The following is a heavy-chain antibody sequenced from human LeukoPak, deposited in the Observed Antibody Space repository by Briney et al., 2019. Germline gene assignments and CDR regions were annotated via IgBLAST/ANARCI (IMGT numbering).Heavy chain of an antibody. CDR3: ARGGSQSGSFLDS. CDR1: GFTFSNYN. V-gene: IGHV3-74*01. J-gene: IGHJ4*02. CDR2: ISGDGRSI. D-gene: IGHD3-10*01. Sequence: GGSLRLSCSVSGFTFSNYNMHWVRQAPGKGLVWVSRISGDGRSIVYADSVKGRFTTSRDNANNTLYLQMNSLTADDTALYYCARGGSQSGSFLDSWGQGILVTVSS.